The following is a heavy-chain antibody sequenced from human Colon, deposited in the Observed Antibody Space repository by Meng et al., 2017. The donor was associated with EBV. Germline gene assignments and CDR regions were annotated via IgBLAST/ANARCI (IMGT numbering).Heavy chain of an antibody. CDR2: IFYTGST. D-gene: IGHD3-10*01. CDR3: ARDQIGGDGWFDP. V-gene: IGHV4-30-4*01. CDR1: CGSITSGGYY. J-gene: IGHJ5*02. Sequence: QVQPEEAVPGPVKPSQTLSLTCAGSCGSITSGGYYWPWIRQPPGKGLEWIGYIFYTGSTYYNPSLKSRVTISLDTSKNQFSLKLSSVTAADTAVYYCARDQIGGDGWFDPWGRGTLVTVSS.